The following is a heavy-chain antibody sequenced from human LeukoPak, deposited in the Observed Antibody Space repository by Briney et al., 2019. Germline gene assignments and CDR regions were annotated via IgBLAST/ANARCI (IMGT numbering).Heavy chain of an antibody. D-gene: IGHD6-13*01. CDR2: IKQDGSEK. J-gene: IGHJ6*02. CDR1: GFTFSSYW. CDR3: ARDGPITAAAGTYYYYYGMDV. V-gene: IGHV3-7*01. Sequence: GGSLRLSCAASGFTFSSYWMSWVRQAPGKGLEWVANIKQDGSEKYYVDSVKGRFTISRDNAKNSLYLQMNSLRAEDTAVYYCARDGPITAAAGTYYYYYGMDVWGQGTTVTVSS.